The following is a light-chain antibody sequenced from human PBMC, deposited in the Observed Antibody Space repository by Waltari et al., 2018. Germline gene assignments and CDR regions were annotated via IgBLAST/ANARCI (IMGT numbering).Light chain of an antibody. CDR1: RPQTAARYA. Sequence: QSILTQPPSVSGAPGQKVTIPCPGGRPQTAARYAVPRSQQLPGAAPKLLIFGNNNRPSGVPDRFSGSKSGTSASLDITGLQAEDEADYYCQSYDSSLSGSGVFGGGTKLTVL. CDR2: GNN. CDR3: QSYDSSLSGSGV. J-gene: IGLJ3*02. V-gene: IGLV1-40*01.